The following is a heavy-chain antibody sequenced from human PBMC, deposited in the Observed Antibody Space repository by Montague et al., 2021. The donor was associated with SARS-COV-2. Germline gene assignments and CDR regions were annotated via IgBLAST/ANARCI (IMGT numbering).Heavy chain of an antibody. Sequence: SVKVSCKASGYIFSSYSISWVRQAPGQGLEWMGWISTYDYKTNYAQMVQGRVTVTTDTSTSTVYMELRSLRSDDTAVYHCARDWYCRGGRCHNTFDIWGQGTLVTVSS. D-gene: IGHD2-15*01. CDR1: GYIFSSYS. J-gene: IGHJ3*02. CDR3: ARDWYCRGGRCHNTFDI. CDR2: ISTYDYKT. V-gene: IGHV1-18*01.